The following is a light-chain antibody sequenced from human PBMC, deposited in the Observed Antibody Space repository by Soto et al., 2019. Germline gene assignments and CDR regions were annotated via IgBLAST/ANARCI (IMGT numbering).Light chain of an antibody. Sequence: QPVLTQSPSASASLGASVKLTCTLSSGHSNYAIAWHQRQPEQGPRYLMKLNSDGSHSKGDGIPDRFSGSSSGTERYLTISILQSEDEAHYYCQTWGTGIQVFGGGTKLTVL. CDR1: SGHSNYA. V-gene: IGLV4-69*01. CDR3: QTWGTGIQV. CDR2: LNSDGSH. J-gene: IGLJ2*01.